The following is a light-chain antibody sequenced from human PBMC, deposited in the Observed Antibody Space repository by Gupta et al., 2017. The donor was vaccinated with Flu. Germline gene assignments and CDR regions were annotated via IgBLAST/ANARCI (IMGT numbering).Light chain of an antibody. CDR2: WAS. J-gene: IGKJ4*01. V-gene: IGKV4-1*01. Sequence: DIVMTQSPDSLAVSLGERATINCRPSQSVLVSSNKKNYLTWYQQKRGQPPKPLIYWASTRDSGVPDRFSGSGSGTEFTLTISSLQAEDVAIYYCQQSYTHPLTFGGGTKVEIK. CDR1: QSVLVSSNKKNY. CDR3: QQSYTHPLT.